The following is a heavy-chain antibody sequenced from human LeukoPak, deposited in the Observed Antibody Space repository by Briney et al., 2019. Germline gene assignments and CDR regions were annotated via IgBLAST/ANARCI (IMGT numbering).Heavy chain of an antibody. Sequence: GESLQISCKGFGYMFTNYWIGWVRQLPGKGLEWMGIIYPGDSDTRYSPSFQGQVTISADKSINTAYLQWSSLKASDTAMYYCVLAGSGSYYFDYWGQGILVTVSS. CDR2: IYPGDSDT. CDR1: GYMFTNYW. V-gene: IGHV5-51*01. CDR3: VLAGSGSYYFDY. D-gene: IGHD3-10*01. J-gene: IGHJ4*02.